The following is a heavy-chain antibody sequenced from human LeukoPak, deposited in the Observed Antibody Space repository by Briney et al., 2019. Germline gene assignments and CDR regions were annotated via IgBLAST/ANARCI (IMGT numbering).Heavy chain of an antibody. CDR2: IDSSSSYI. Sequence: GGSLRLSCAASGFTFSAYTLTWVRQAPGKGLEWVSSIDSSSSYIHYADSVKGRFTISRDNAKNSMYLEMNSLRAEDTAVYYCAREGAKRGYSGYDAMYWGQGTLVIVSS. D-gene: IGHD5-12*01. CDR1: GFTFSAYT. J-gene: IGHJ4*02. V-gene: IGHV3-21*06. CDR3: AREGAKRGYSGYDAMY.